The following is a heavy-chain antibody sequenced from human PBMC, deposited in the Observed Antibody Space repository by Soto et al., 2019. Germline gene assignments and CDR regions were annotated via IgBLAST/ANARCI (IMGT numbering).Heavy chain of an antibody. CDR3: ARGYYYDSSGYYPIDY. CDR1: GYTFTSYG. J-gene: IGHJ4*02. Sequence: ASVKVSCKASGYTFTSYGISWVRQAPGQGLEWMGWISAYNGNTNYAQKLQGRVTMTTDTSTSTAYMELRSLRSDDTAVYYCARGYYYDSSGYYPIDYWGQGTLVTVS. V-gene: IGHV1-18*01. CDR2: ISAYNGNT. D-gene: IGHD3-22*01.